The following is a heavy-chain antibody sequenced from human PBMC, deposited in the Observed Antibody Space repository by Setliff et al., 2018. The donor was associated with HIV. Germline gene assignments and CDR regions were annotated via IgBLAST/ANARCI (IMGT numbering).Heavy chain of an antibody. V-gene: IGHV1-46*03. CDR3: GRDYRSWIRAIGY. CDR2: INASGDKT. D-gene: IGHD5-12*01. CDR1: GFNFTNYY. J-gene: IGHJ4*02. Sequence: ASVKVSCKASGFNFTNYYIHWVRQAPGEGLEWVGVINASGDKTNYAQKFQGRLIITKDASTSTVYMELSSLRSDDTAVYYCGRDYRSWIRAIGYWGQGTLVTVSS.